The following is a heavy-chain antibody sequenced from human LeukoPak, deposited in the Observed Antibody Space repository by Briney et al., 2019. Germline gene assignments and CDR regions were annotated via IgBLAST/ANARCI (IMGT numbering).Heavy chain of an antibody. CDR3: ARGSGPNHYYYYYYMDV. V-gene: IGHV4-61*02. CDR1: GGSISSGSYY. D-gene: IGHD3-3*01. Sequence: SQTLSLTCTVSGGSISSGSYYWSWIRQPAGKGLEWIGRIYTSGSTNYNPSLKSRVTISVDTSKNQFSLKLSSVTAAGTAVYYCARGSGPNHYYYYYYMDVWGKGTTVTVSS. J-gene: IGHJ6*03. CDR2: IYTSGST.